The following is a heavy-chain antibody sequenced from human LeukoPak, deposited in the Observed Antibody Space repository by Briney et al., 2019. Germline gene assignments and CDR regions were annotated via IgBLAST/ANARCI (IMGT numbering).Heavy chain of an antibody. J-gene: IGHJ4*02. CDR1: GFTFSSNI. D-gene: IGHD2-15*01. Sequence: GGSLRLSCAASGFTFSSNIMNWVRQAPGKGREWVSSISSSSSYIYYADSVKGRFTISRDNAKSSLYLQMNSLRAEDTALYYCARKVTSGYCSGGICRGYFDYWGQGTLVTVSS. CDR2: ISSSSSYI. V-gene: IGHV3-21*01. CDR3: ARKVTSGYCSGGICRGYFDY.